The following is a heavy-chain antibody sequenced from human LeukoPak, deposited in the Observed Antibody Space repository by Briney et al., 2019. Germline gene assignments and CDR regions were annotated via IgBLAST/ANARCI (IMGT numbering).Heavy chain of an antibody. CDR1: GFTFSSYA. J-gene: IGHJ4*02. D-gene: IGHD3-22*01. CDR3: VKGAYYYDSSGYYGYDY. CDR2: ISSHGGST. V-gene: IGHV3-64D*09. Sequence: GGSLSLSCSASGFTFSSYAMHWVRQAPGKGLEYVSAISSHGGSTYYADSVKGRFTISRDNSKNTLYLQMSSLRAEDTAVYYCVKGAYYYDSSGYYGYDYWGQGTLVTVSS.